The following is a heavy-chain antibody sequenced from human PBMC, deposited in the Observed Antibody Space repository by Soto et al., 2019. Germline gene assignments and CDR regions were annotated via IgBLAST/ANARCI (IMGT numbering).Heavy chain of an antibody. CDR3: ARDPSPIYYDSSGYSTPFDY. CDR1: GYTFTSYG. V-gene: IGHV1-18*01. Sequence: RASVKVSCKASGYTFTSYGISWVRQAPGQGLEWMGWISAYNGNTNYAQKLQGRVTMTTDTSTSTAYMELRSLRSDDTAVYYCARDPSPIYYDSSGYSTPFDYWGQGTLVTVSS. D-gene: IGHD3-22*01. J-gene: IGHJ4*02. CDR2: ISAYNGNT.